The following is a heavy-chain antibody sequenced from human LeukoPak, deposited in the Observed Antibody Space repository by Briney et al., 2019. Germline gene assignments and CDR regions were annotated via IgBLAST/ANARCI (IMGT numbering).Heavy chain of an antibody. D-gene: IGHD3-22*01. CDR1: GGTFSSYA. Sequence: GSSVKVSCKASGGTFSSYAISWVRQAPGQGLEWMGGIIPIFGTANCAQKFQGRVTITTDESTSTAYMELNSLRSEDTAVYYCARYSSGYYSHFDYWGQGTLVTVSS. CDR2: IIPIFGTA. CDR3: ARYSSGYYSHFDY. V-gene: IGHV1-69*05. J-gene: IGHJ4*02.